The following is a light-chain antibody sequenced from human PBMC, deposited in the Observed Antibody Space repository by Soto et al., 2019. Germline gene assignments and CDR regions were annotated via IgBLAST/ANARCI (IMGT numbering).Light chain of an antibody. CDR3: QQFYHTPFT. Sequence: DIVMPQSPDSLPVSLGERATINCKSSQSVLYSSNNKNYLAWYQQKVGQPPKLLINWASARESGVPDRFSGSGSGTDFTLTISGLQAEDVAVYYCQQFYHTPFTFGPGTKVDIK. J-gene: IGKJ3*01. CDR2: WAS. V-gene: IGKV4-1*01. CDR1: QSVLYSSNNKNY.